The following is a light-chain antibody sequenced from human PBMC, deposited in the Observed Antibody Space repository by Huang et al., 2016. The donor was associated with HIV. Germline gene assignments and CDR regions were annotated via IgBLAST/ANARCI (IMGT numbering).Light chain of an antibody. CDR2: GAS. V-gene: IGKV3-15*01. CDR3: QHYNKWPPA. Sequence: VVMTQSLATLSVSPGERATLPCGASQSIDTNLAWYQQKPGQSPRLLIFGASTRATGVPARFGGSGSGTEFTLTINSLQSEDFGIYYCQHYNKWPPAFGQGTKLEIK. J-gene: IGKJ2*01. CDR1: QSIDTN.